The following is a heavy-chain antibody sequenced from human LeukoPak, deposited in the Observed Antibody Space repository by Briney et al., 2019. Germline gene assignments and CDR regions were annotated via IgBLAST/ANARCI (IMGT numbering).Heavy chain of an antibody. J-gene: IGHJ3*01. Sequence: GGSRRLSCAASGFTFSTSAMTWVRQAPGKGLEWVSGISNSGASPYYAESVEGRFTISRDNTKNMLYLQMNSLTAEDAAVYYCVKPLPRAIVGTTDVRAFDVWGLGTMVAVSS. D-gene: IGHD1-26*01. CDR2: ISNSGASP. CDR1: GFTFSTSA. CDR3: VKPLPRAIVGTTDVRAFDV. V-gene: IGHV3-23*01.